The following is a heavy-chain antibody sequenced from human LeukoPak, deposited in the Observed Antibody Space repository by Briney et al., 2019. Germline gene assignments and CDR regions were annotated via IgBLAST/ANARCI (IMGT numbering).Heavy chain of an antibody. V-gene: IGHV4-39*07. D-gene: IGHD3-3*01. CDR2: IYYSGST. CDR1: GGSISSSSYY. Sequence: SETLSLTCTVSGGSISSSSYYWGWIRQPPGKGLEWIGSIYYSGSTYYNPSLKSRVTISVDTSKNQFSLKLSSVTAADTAVYYCARGLDYDFWSGYGYWGQGTLVTVSS. J-gene: IGHJ4*02. CDR3: ARGLDYDFWSGYGY.